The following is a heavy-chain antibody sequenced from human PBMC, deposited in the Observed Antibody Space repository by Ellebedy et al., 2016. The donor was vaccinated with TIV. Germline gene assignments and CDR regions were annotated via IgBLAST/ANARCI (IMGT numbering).Heavy chain of an antibody. Sequence: ASVKVSCKVSGYTLTELSMHWVRQAPGKGLEWMGGFDPEDGETIYAQKFQGRVTMTEDTSTDTAYMELSSLRSDDTAVYYCARDREYSSGWYDYYYYGMDVWGQGTTVTVSS. D-gene: IGHD6-19*01. J-gene: IGHJ6*02. CDR2: FDPEDGET. CDR3: ARDREYSSGWYDYYYYGMDV. V-gene: IGHV1-24*01. CDR1: GYTLTELS.